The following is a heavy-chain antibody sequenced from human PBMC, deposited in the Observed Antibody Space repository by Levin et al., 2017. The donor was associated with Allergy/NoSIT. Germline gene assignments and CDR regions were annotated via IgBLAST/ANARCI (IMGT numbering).Heavy chain of an antibody. CDR3: ARDLVSGGSCYLDY. D-gene: IGHD2-15*01. Sequence: GGSLRLSCAASGFTFSSYAMHWVRQAPGKGLEWVAVISYDGSNKYYADSVKGRFTISRDNSKNTLYLQMNSLRAEDTAVYYCARDLVSGGSCYLDYWGQGTLVTVSS. CDR1: GFTFSSYA. V-gene: IGHV3-30*04. J-gene: IGHJ4*02. CDR2: ISYDGSNK.